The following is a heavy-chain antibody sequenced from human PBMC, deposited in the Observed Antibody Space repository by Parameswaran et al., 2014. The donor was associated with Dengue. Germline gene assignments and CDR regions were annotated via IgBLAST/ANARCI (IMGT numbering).Heavy chain of an antibody. Sequence: VRQAPGKGLEWVSGISGSGGDTYYADSVKGRFTISRDNSKNTLYLQMNSLRAEDTAIYYCAKARGIAYPADYWGQGTLVTVSS. J-gene: IGHJ4*02. D-gene: IGHD1-26*01. CDR2: ISGSGGDT. CDR3: AKARGIAYPADY. V-gene: IGHV3-23*01.